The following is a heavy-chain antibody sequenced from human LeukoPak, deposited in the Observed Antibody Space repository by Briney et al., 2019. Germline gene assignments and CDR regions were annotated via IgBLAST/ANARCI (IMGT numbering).Heavy chain of an antibody. CDR1: GFTFSSYW. CDR3: ARIDSTGYLDAFDL. J-gene: IGHJ3*01. Sequence: PGGSLRLSCAASGFTFSSYWMSWVRQTPGKGLECVSSISAVNYILYGDSVKGRFTISRDNAKNSLYLQMSSLRAEDTAVYYCARIDSTGYLDAFDLWGQGTMVTVSS. V-gene: IGHV3-21*01. CDR2: ISAVNYI. D-gene: IGHD3-22*01.